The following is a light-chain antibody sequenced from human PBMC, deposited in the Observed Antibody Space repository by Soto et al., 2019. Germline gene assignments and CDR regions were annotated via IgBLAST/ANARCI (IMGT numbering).Light chain of an antibody. J-gene: IGKJ2*01. CDR1: QSVTSDY. V-gene: IGKV3-20*01. CDR2: DTS. Sequence: EIVLTQSPGTLSLSPGERATLSCRASQSVTSDYLAWYQQKPGQAPRLLIYDTSNRATGIPDRFSGSGSGKDFTLTISRLEPEDFAVYYCQQYGTSLLYAFGQGTKLEIK. CDR3: QQYGTSLLYA.